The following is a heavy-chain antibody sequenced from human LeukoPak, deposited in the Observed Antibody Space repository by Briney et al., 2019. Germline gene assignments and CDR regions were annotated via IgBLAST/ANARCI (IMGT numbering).Heavy chain of an antibody. CDR3: ARKGIADAFDI. V-gene: IGHV1-18*01. J-gene: IGHJ3*02. D-gene: IGHD6-13*01. Sequence: WMGWISAYNGNTNYAQKLQGRVTMTTDTSTSTAYMELRSLRSDDTAVYYCARKGIADAFDIWGQGTMVTVSS. CDR2: ISAYNGNT.